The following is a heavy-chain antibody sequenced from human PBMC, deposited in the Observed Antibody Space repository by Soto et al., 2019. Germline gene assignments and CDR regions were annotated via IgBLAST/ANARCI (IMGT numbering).Heavy chain of an antibody. J-gene: IGHJ6*02. CDR3: AREKGASRYYFGLDV. D-gene: IGHD2-2*01. CDR1: GFTFSSYG. CDR2: IWFNGRNK. V-gene: IGHV3-33*01. Sequence: GGSLRLSCAASGFTFSSYGMHCVRQAPGKGLEWVAVIWFNGRNKYYADSVKGRFTISRDNSKNTLYLQMSSLRAEDTAVYYCAREKGASRYYFGLDVWGQGTTVTVSS.